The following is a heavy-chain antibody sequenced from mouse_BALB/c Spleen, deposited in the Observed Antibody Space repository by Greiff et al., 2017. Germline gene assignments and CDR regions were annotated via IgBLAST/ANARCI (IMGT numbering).Heavy chain of an antibody. CDR2: ISSGGSYT. Sequence: EVKLVESGGGLVKPGGSLKLSCAASGFTFSSYTMSWVRQTPEKRLEWVATISSGGSYTYYPDSVKGRFTISRDNAKNTLYLQMSSLKSEDTAMYNCTRGEATMITTGRDYYAMDYWGQGTSVTVSS. CDR3: TRGEATMITTGRDYYAMDY. D-gene: IGHD2-4*01. J-gene: IGHJ4*01. V-gene: IGHV5-6-4*01. CDR1: GFTFSSYT.